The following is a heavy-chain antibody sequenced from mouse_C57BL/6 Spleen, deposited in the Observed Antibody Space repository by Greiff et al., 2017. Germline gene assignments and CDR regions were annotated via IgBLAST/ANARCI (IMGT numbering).Heavy chain of an antibody. Sequence: QVQLQQPGAELVKPGASVKLSCKASGYTFTSYWMPWVKQRPGQGLEWIGEIDPSDSYTNYNQKFKGKATLTVDTSSSTAYMQLSSLTSEDSAVYYCARWDGYYGDFDYWGQGTTLTVSS. CDR2: IDPSDSYT. CDR1: GYTFTSYW. D-gene: IGHD2-3*01. V-gene: IGHV1-50*01. CDR3: ARWDGYYGDFDY. J-gene: IGHJ2*01.